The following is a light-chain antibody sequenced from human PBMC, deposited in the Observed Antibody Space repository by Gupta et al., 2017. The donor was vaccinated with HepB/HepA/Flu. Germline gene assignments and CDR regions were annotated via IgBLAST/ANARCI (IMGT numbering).Light chain of an antibody. CDR2: DVS. J-gene: IGLJ2*01. CDR3: SSYTSSSTQVV. Sequence: QSALTQPASVSGSPGQSITISCTGTSSDVGGYNYVSWYQQHPGKAPKLMIYDVSNRPSGVSNRFSGSKYGNTASLTISGLQAEDEADYYCSSYTSSSTQVVFGGGTKLTVL. CDR1: SSDVGGYNY. V-gene: IGLV2-14*01.